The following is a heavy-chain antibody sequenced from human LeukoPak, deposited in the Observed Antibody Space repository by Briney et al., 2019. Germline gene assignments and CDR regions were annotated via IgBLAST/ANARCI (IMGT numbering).Heavy chain of an antibody. Sequence: PGGSLRLSCAASGFTFSSYWMHWVRHAPGKGLVWVSRIKSDGSTNYADSVKGRFTISRDNAKNTLYLEMKSLRVEDTAVYYCARELPREVTLDSWGQGTLVTVSP. CDR2: IKSDGST. CDR3: ARELPREVTLDS. V-gene: IGHV3-74*01. D-gene: IGHD2-21*02. CDR1: GFTFSSYW. J-gene: IGHJ5*01.